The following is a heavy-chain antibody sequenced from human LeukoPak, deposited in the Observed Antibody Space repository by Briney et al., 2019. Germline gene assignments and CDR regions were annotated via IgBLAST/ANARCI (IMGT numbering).Heavy chain of an antibody. CDR3: ARRGYHDYSGFDY. D-gene: IGHD1-26*01. J-gene: IGHJ4*02. CDR2: ISGSSSDI. CDR1: GFNFNTFA. V-gene: IGHV3-21*01. Sequence: GGSLRLSCAGSGFNFNTFAMNWVRQAPGKGLEWVTSISGSSSDIYYADSVKGRFTISRDNAKNSVYLQMKSLRAEDTAVYYCARRGYHDYSGFDYWGQGTLVTVSS.